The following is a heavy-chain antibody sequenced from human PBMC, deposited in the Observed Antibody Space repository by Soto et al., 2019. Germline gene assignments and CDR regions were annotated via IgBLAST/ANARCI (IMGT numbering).Heavy chain of an antibody. CDR2: IYWDDDK. J-gene: IGHJ6*02. V-gene: IGHV2-5*02. CDR3: THKGGRGAGMDV. Sequence: QITLKESGPTLVKPTQTLTLTCSFSGFSLSTSEVGVAWIRQPPGKALEWLALIYWDDDKRYSPSLKNRLTIPTDISKNQVVITMTHMDPVDTATYYCTHKGGRGAGMDVWGQGTTVTVSS. CDR1: GFSLSTSEVG. D-gene: IGHD2-15*01.